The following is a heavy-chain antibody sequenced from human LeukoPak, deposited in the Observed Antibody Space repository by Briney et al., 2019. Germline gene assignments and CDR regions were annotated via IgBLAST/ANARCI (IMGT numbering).Heavy chain of an antibody. CDR1: GIAFSDVW. CDR2: IKSKADGGTT. Sequence: GGSLRLSCTASGIAFSDVWMTWVRQAPGKGLEWVGRIKSKADGGTTDYAAPVKGRFSISGDDSKNTVYLQMDSLEAEDTAVYYCAAFSKGFWGQGTLVTVSS. V-gene: IGHV3-15*01. J-gene: IGHJ4*02. CDR3: AAFSKGF.